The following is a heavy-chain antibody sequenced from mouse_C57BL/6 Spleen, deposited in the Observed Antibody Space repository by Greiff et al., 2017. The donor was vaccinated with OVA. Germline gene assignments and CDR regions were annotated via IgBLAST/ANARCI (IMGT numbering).Heavy chain of an antibody. CDR3: ARPSGLIQAWFAY. Sequence: EVQLQQSGPELVKPGASVKISCKASGYSFTDYNMNWVKQSNGKSLAWIGVINPNYGTTNYNQKFKGKATLTVDKSSSTAYMQLNSLTTEASAVYDCARPSGLIQAWFAYWGQGTLVTVSA. CDR2: INPNYGTT. D-gene: IGHD3-2*02. V-gene: IGHV1-39*01. J-gene: IGHJ3*01. CDR1: GYSFTDYN.